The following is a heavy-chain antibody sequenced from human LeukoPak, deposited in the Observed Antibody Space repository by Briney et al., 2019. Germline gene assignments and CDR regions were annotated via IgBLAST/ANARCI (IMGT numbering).Heavy chain of an antibody. Sequence: PGGSLRLSCAAAGFTFDDYAMHWVRQAPGKGLEWVSSISWNSGSIGYADSVKGRFTISRDNAKNSLYLQMNSLRAEDMALYFCVRERYCGGNCYSLDYWGQGTLVTVSS. CDR1: GFTFDDYA. V-gene: IGHV3-9*03. D-gene: IGHD2-21*01. J-gene: IGHJ4*02. CDR2: ISWNSGSI. CDR3: VRERYCGGNCYSLDY.